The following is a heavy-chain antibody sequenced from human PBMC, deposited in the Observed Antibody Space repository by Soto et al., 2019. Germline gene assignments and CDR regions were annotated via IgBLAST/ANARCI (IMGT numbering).Heavy chain of an antibody. Sequence: GGSLRLTCAASGFTFSSYTMNWVRQAPGKGLEWVSYITSSSSTIYYADSVKGRFTISRDNAKNSLYLQMNSLRDEDTAVYYCARTLAAAAYYYYYGMDVWGQGTTVTVSS. CDR3: ARTLAAAAYYYYYGMDV. D-gene: IGHD6-13*01. V-gene: IGHV3-48*02. J-gene: IGHJ6*02. CDR1: GFTFSSYT. CDR2: ITSSSSTI.